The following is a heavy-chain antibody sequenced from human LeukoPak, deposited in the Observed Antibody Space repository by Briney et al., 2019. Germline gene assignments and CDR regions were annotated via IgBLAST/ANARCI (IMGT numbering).Heavy chain of an antibody. V-gene: IGHV1-2*02. CDR1: GYTFTVNY. CDR3: TRGAGTSWFDY. CDR2: MNPNSGVT. J-gene: IGHJ4*02. Sequence: GASVKVSCKPSGYTFTVNYLHWVRQAPGQGLEWVGWMNPNSGVTGYAQNFQGRVTMTRGTSISTAYMELSSLTSDDTAVYYCTRGAGTSWFDYWGQGSLVTVSS. D-gene: IGHD2-2*01.